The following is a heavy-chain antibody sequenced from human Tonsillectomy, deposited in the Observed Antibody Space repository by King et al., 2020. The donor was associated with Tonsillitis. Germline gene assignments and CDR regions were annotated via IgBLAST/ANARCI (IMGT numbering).Heavy chain of an antibody. Sequence: QLVQSGAEVKKPGASVKVSCKTSGYIFIGYYLHWVRQAPGQGLEWMGWINPNNGVTNYAQNFQGRVTMTRDTPISTVYMELSGLTFDDMAVYYCARNWNIFGDGFDYWGQGTLVTVSS. CDR1: GYIFIGYY. D-gene: IGHD1/OR15-1a*01. CDR3: ARNWNIFGDGFDY. J-gene: IGHJ4*02. CDR2: INPNNGVT. V-gene: IGHV1-2*02.